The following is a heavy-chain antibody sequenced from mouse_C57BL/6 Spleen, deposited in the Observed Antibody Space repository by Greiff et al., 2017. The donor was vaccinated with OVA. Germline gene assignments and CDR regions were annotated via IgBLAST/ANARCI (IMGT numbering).Heavy chain of an antibody. V-gene: IGHV1-19*01. J-gene: IGHJ4*01. CDR2: INPYNGGT. D-gene: IGHD3-2*02. CDR1: GYTFTDYY. Sequence: SGPVLVKPGASVKMSCKASGYTFTDYYMNWVKQSHGKSLEWIGVINPYNGGTSYNQKFKGKATLTVDKSSSTAYMELNSLTSEDSAVYYCAETAQAYYYAMDYWGQGTSVTVSS. CDR3: AETAQAYYYAMDY.